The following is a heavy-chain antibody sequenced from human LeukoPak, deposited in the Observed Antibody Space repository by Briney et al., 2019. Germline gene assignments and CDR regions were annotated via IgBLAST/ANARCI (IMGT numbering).Heavy chain of an antibody. Sequence: GESLKISCKGSGYSFTSYWIGWVRQMPGKGLEWMGIIYPGDSDTRHSPSFQGQVTISADKSISTAYLQWSSLKASDTAMYYCARSYCSGGSCQGWFSLFDYWGQGTLVTVSS. J-gene: IGHJ4*02. CDR1: GYSFTSYW. V-gene: IGHV5-51*01. D-gene: IGHD2-15*01. CDR2: IYPGDSDT. CDR3: ARSYCSGGSCQGWFSLFDY.